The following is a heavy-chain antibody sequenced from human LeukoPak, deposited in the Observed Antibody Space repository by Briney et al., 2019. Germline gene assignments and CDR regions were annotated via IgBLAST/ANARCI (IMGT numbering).Heavy chain of an antibody. Sequence: SETLSLTCTVSGGSINSGGYYWTWIRQHPGKGLEWIGYIYYSGSTYYNPSLKSRVTISVDTSKNQFSLKLSSVTAADTAVYYCARGRAFDIWGQGTMVTVSS. CDR3: ARGRAFDI. J-gene: IGHJ3*02. CDR2: IYYSGST. V-gene: IGHV4-31*03. CDR1: GGSINSGGYY.